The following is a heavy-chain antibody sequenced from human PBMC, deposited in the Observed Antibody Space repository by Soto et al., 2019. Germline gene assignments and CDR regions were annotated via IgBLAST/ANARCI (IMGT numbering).Heavy chain of an antibody. V-gene: IGHV1-69*01. D-gene: IGHD6-19*01. CDR1: GGTFSSYA. Sequence: QVQLVQSGAEVKKPGSSVKVSCNASGGTFSSYAISWVRQAPGQGLEWMGGIIPIFGTANYAQKFQGRVTITADESTSTASMELSSLRSEATAVYYCARVQNGLGDSSCWSDYCGQGTVVTVSS. J-gene: IGHJ4*02. CDR3: ARVQNGLGDSSCWSDY. CDR2: IIPIFGTA.